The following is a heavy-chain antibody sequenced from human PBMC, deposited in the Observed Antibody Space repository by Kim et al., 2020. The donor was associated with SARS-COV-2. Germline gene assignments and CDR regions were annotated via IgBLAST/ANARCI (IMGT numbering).Heavy chain of an antibody. J-gene: IGHJ6*02. V-gene: IGHV3-64*02. CDR2: ISSNGGST. Sequence: GGSLRLSCAASGLTFSPYAMHWVRQAPGKGLEYVSGISSNGGSTYYADSVKGRFIISRDNSRNTLYLQMGSLRAEDMAVYYCAREYPIPPRYYYIMDVWGQGTTVTVSS. CDR3: AREYPIPPRYYYIMDV. CDR1: GLTFSPYA. D-gene: IGHD2-2*02.